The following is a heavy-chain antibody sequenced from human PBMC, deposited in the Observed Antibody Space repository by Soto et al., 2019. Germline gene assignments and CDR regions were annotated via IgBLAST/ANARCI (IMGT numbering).Heavy chain of an antibody. Sequence: GGSLRLSCAASGFTFSAFWMSWVRQAPGKGLEWVANIKPDGRQKWYVDSVKGRFTISRGNAKNSLSLQMSRLSAEDTAVYYCARGDYHDTKAPFSDVFDLGGKGTMVTVSS. CDR1: GFTFSAFW. D-gene: IGHD3-22*01. CDR2: IKPDGRQK. J-gene: IGHJ3*01. V-gene: IGHV3-7*04. CDR3: ARGDYHDTKAPFSDVFDL.